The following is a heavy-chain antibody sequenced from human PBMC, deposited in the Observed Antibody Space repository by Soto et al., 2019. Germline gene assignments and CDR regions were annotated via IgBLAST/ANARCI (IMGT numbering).Heavy chain of an antibody. CDR1: GFTFGSYP. CDR2: ISTKGDST. V-gene: IGHV3-64*01. Sequence: EVQLVESGGGLVQPGGSLRLSCAASGFTFGSYPMHWVRQAPGKGLEYVSAISTKGDSTFYANSVKGRFTISRDNSKNNLYLQMGSLRAEDMGVYYCAREGTSRPRWVFDYWGQGTLVTASS. D-gene: IGHD1-1*01. J-gene: IGHJ4*02. CDR3: AREGTSRPRWVFDY.